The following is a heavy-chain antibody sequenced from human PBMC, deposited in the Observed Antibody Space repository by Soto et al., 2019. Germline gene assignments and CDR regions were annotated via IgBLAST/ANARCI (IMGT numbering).Heavy chain of an antibody. J-gene: IGHJ4*02. Sequence: VGSLRLSCAPSGFTFSSYAMSWVRQAPGKGLEWVSAISGSGGSTYYADSVKGRFTISRDNSKNTLYLQMNSLRAEDTAVYYCAKVFRGDSTGYDRWGQGTRVTVAS. CDR3: AKVFRGDSTGYDR. CDR1: GFTFSSYA. D-gene: IGHD3-22*01. V-gene: IGHV3-23*01. CDR2: ISGSGGST.